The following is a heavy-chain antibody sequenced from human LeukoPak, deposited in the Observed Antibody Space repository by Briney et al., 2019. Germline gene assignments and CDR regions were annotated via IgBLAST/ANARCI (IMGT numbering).Heavy chain of an antibody. V-gene: IGHV3-53*01. J-gene: IGHJ6*02. CDR3: AREHQGYCSGGRCLAPYYYYGMDV. CDR1: AFSVSSKN. CDR2: IYSGGNT. D-gene: IGHD2-15*01. Sequence: GGSLRLSCSASAFSVSSKNMNWVRQAPGKGLEWVSVIYSGGNTYYADSVKGRFPISRDNSKNTLYLQMNNLRGEDTAVYYCAREHQGYCSGGRCLAPYYYYGMDVWGRGTTVTVSS.